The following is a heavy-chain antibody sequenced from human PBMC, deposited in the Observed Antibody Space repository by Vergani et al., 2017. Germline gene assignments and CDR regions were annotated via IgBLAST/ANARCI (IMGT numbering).Heavy chain of an antibody. Sequence: QVHLVESGGGVVQPGRSLRLSCVVSGFTSRYYGMHWVRQAPGKGLEWVAVISYEGTQKYYADSVKGRFTISRDNSKSTIYLQMNSLRTEETAVYSCATKSCGIPGFQIGYFREWGQGTLVTVSS. CDR2: ISYEGTQK. CDR1: GFTSRYYG. CDR3: ATKSCGIPGFQIGYFRE. J-gene: IGHJ1*01. V-gene: IGHV3-30*03. D-gene: IGHD1-20*01.